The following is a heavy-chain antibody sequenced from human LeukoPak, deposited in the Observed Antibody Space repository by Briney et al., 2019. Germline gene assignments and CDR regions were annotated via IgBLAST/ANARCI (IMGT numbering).Heavy chain of an antibody. D-gene: IGHD3-22*01. CDR3: AKDRMNHYDSSGYYSRYYFDY. J-gene: IGHJ4*02. Sequence: GGSLRLSCAASGFTFSRNAMSWVRQAPGKGLEWVSGISGSGGSASYADSVKGRFTISRDNSKNTLYLQMNSLRAEDTAVYCCAKDRMNHYDSSGYYSRYYFDYWGQGTLVTVSS. V-gene: IGHV3-23*01. CDR1: GFTFSRNA. CDR2: ISGSGGSA.